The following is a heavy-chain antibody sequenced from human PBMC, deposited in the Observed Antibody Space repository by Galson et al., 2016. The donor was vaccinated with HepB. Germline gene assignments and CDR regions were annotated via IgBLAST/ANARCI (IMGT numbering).Heavy chain of an antibody. J-gene: IGHJ4*02. CDR1: GFTFSNYA. CDR2: ITGNGDTT. D-gene: IGHD3-22*01. Sequence: SLRLSCAASGFTFSNYAMSWVRQAPGKGLEWVSTITGNGDTTYYADSVRGRFPISRDNSKHTVFLQINSLRAEDTAVYYCAKRRDYYESGGYYPDFDSWGQGTLVIVSS. CDR3: AKRRDYYESGGYYPDFDS. V-gene: IGHV3-23*01.